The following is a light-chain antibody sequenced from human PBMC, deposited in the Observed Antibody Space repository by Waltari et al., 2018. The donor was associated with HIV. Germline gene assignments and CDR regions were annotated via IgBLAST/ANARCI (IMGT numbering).Light chain of an antibody. J-gene: IGKJ3*01. Sequence: DIHMTQSPSSLSASVGGKVTITCQASQDINNHLSWYRQKPGKAPELLICDASILEPGVPSRFSGRSSGTTFSLSIRTLLPEDSATYFCQQFHSLPLTFGPGTTVDIK. V-gene: IGKV1-33*01. CDR3: QQFHSLPLT. CDR1: QDINNH. CDR2: DAS.